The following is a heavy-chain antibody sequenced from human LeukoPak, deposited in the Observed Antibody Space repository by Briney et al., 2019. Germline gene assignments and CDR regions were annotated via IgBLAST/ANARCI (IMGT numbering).Heavy chain of an antibody. CDR1: GFTFSSYE. CDR3: ARDTTDFWSGYCFDY. D-gene: IGHD3-3*01. J-gene: IGHJ4*02. V-gene: IGHV3-30*02. Sequence: PGGSLRLSCAASGFTFSSYEMNWVRQAPGKGLEWVAFIRYDGTDKYYADSVKGRFTISRDNSKNTLYLQMNSLRAEDTAVYYCARDTTDFWSGYCFDYWGQGTLVTVSS. CDR2: IRYDGTDK.